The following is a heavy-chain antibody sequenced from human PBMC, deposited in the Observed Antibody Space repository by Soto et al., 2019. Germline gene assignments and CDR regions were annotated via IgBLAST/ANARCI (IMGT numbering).Heavy chain of an antibody. CDR3: ARDMTYYDILTGSLPSRGMDV. Sequence: ASVKVSCKASGYTFTSYYMHWVRQAPGQGLEWMGIINPSGGSTSYAQKFQGRVTMARDASTSTVYMELSSLRSEDTAVYYCARDMTYYDILTGSLPSRGMDVWGQGTTVTVSS. J-gene: IGHJ6*02. CDR2: INPSGGST. V-gene: IGHV1-46*03. D-gene: IGHD3-9*01. CDR1: GYTFTSYY.